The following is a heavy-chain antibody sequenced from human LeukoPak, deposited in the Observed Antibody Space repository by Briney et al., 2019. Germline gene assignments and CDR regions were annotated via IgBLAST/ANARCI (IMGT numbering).Heavy chain of an antibody. CDR2: YSGST. CDR1: GDSISSSTYY. J-gene: IGHJ4*02. CDR3: ARSSYGAGSKPYWVGC. D-gene: IGHD3-10*01. V-gene: IGHV4-39*01. Sequence: SETLSLTCTVSGDSISSSTYYWAWIRQPPGKGLEYIGSYSGSTYYNPSLKSRVTISVDTSKKQFSLKLSSVTAADTAVYYCARSSYGAGSKPYWVGCWGQGTLVTVSS.